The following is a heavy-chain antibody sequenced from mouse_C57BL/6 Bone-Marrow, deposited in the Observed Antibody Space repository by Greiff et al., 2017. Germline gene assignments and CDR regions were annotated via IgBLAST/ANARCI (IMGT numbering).Heavy chain of an antibody. J-gene: IGHJ2*01. Sequence: DVKLQESGPGLVKPSQSLSLTCSVTGYSITSGYYWNWIRQFPGNKLEWMGYISYDGSNNYNPSLKNRISITRDTSKNQFFLKLNSVTTEDTATYYCARVGYGLDYWGQGTTLTVSS. V-gene: IGHV3-6*01. CDR3: ARVGYGLDY. CDR1: GYSITSGYY. CDR2: ISYDGSN. D-gene: IGHD1-1*01.